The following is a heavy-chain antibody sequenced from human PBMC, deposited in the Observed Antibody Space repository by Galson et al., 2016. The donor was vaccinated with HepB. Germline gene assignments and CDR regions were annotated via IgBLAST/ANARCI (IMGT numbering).Heavy chain of an antibody. CDR2: IYHSGNT. CDR1: GYSISSGYF. Sequence: SETLSLTCTVSGYSISSGYFWGWIRQPPGKGLEWIGSIYHSGNTFYNPSLRGRVTMSVDTSNNQLSLRLTSVTSADTAVYYCTTTPPGYGGFSSWGQGTLVTVSS. J-gene: IGHJ5*02. CDR3: TTTPPGYGGFSS. D-gene: IGHD5-18*01. V-gene: IGHV4-38-2*02.